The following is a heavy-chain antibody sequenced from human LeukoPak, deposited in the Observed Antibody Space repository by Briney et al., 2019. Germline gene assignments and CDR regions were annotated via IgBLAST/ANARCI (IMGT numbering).Heavy chain of an antibody. V-gene: IGHV3-23*01. CDR1: GFDFSSYA. CDR2: INSGDLDS. Sequence: GGSLRLSCAASGFDFSSYAMGWVRQAPGKGLEWVSSINSGDLDSRSAASVKGRFAISRDISKNTLYLQMNSLRAEDTAVYYCAKGDRGRTFFANGMDVWGQGTTVTVSS. CDR3: AKGDRGRTFFANGMDV. J-gene: IGHJ6*02. D-gene: IGHD2-15*01.